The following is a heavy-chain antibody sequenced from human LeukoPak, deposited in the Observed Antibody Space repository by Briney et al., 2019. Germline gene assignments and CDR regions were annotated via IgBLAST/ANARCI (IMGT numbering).Heavy chain of an antibody. V-gene: IGHV1-2*02. CDR3: AREYLPLYYNYYDSSGYYHYFDY. D-gene: IGHD3-22*01. CDR2: INPNSGGT. J-gene: IGHJ4*02. CDR1: GHTFTGYY. Sequence: ASAKVSCKASGHTFTGYYMQWVRQAPGQGLEWMGWINPNSGGTNYAQKFQGRVTMTRDTSISTAYMELSRLRSDDTAVYYCAREYLPLYYNYYDSSGYYHYFDYWGQGTLVTVSS.